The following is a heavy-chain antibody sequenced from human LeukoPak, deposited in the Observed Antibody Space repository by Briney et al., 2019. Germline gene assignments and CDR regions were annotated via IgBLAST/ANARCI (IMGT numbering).Heavy chain of an antibody. V-gene: IGHV4-59*01. CDR2: IYYSGST. J-gene: IGHJ4*02. Sequence: SETLSLTCTVSGGSISSYYWSRIRQPPGKGLEWIGYIYYSGSTNYNPSLKSRVTISVDTSKNQFSLKLSSVTAADTAVYYCARGVSYYDFWSGLHFDYWGQGTLVTVSS. CDR1: GGSISSYY. D-gene: IGHD3-3*01. CDR3: ARGVSYYDFWSGLHFDY.